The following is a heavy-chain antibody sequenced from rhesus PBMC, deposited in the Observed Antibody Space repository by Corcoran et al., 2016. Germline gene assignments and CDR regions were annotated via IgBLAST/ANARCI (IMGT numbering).Heavy chain of an antibody. V-gene: IGHV4-169*01. CDR2: IGGSSGST. D-gene: IGHD4-17*01. CDR3: ARHGVTLHFDY. Sequence: QLQLQESGPGLVKPSETLSLTCAVSGGSISSSYWSWIRQAPGKGLEWIGYIGGSSGSTNYNPSLKRRFTLSVDTSKNQLSLKLSSVTSADTAVYYCARHGVTLHFDYWGQGVLVTVSS. J-gene: IGHJ4*01. CDR1: GGSISSSY.